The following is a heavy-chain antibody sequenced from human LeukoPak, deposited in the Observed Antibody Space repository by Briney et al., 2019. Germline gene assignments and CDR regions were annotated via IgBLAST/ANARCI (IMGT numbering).Heavy chain of an antibody. CDR2: INGDGSST. D-gene: IGHD2-21*01. CDR1: GFTFSSDW. CDR3: VRWLDS. Sequence: PGGSLRLSCAASGFTFSSDWMHWVRQVLGKGLGCVSYINGDGSSTNYADSVRGRSSTSRDNAKKTLYLQMNSRRDEDSAVYYWVRWLDSWGLGTLVTVSS. J-gene: IGHJ5*01. V-gene: IGHV3-74*01.